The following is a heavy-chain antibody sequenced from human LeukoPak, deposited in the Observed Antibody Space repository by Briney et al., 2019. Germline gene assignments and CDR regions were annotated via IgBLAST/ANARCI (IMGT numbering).Heavy chain of an antibody. V-gene: IGHV3-21*01. D-gene: IGHD3-22*01. Sequence: GGSLRLSCVVSGFTFSTYSMSWVRQAPGKGLEWVSSISSGSSFTYYADSVKGRFTISRDNAKNSLYLQMNGLRAEDTAVYYCARGGSRGYDFNAFDVWGQGTMVTVSS. CDR2: ISSGSSFT. CDR1: GFTFSTYS. J-gene: IGHJ3*01. CDR3: ARGGSRGYDFNAFDV.